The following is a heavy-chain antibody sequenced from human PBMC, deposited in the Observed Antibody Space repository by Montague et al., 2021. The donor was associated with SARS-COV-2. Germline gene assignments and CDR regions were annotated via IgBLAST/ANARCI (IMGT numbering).Heavy chain of an antibody. V-gene: IGHV3-30*03. CDR1: GFTFSYYG. CDR2: FPADGRNI. Sequence: SRRLSCAASGFTFSYYGMFWVRQAPGKGPEWVAIFPADGRNIYYADFVKGRFTVSRDNSRDTLYLQMNSLRVEDTAMYYCARDLSGRFDLWGQGTLVTVSS. CDR3: ARDLSGRFDL. J-gene: IGHJ5*02.